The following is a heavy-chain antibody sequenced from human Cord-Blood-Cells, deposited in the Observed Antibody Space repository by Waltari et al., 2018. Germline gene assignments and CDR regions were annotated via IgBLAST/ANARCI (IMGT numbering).Heavy chain of an antibody. D-gene: IGHD5-12*01. J-gene: IGHJ3*02. CDR3: AGVNIVATITGAFDI. V-gene: IGHV1-3*01. CDR2: INAGNGNT. CDR1: GYTFTSYA. Sequence: QVQLVQSGAEVKKPGASVKVSCKASGYTFTSYAMHWVRQAPGQRLEWMGWINAGNGNTKYSQKFQGRVTITRDTSASTAYMELSSLRSEDTAVYYCAGVNIVATITGAFDIWGQGTMVTVSS.